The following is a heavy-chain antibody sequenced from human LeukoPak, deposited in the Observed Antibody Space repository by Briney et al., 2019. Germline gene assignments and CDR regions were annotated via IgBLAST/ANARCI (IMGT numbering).Heavy chain of an antibody. CDR1: GFTVSSNY. CDR3: ASEGVVGVTAHFDY. D-gene: IGHD1-26*01. J-gene: IGHJ4*02. V-gene: IGHV3-21*01. CDR2: ITSSSSHT. Sequence: TGGSLRLSCAASGFTVSSNYMSWVRQAPGKGLEWVSSITSSSSHTFYADSVKGRFTISRDNAKSSLYLQMNNLRADDTAVYYCASEGVVGVTAHFDYWGQGTLVTVSS.